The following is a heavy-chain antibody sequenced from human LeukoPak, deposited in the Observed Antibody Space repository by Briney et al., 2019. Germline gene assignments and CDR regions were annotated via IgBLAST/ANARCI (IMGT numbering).Heavy chain of an antibody. CDR1: GGSISSNH. D-gene: IGHD6-19*01. CDR2: VRNSGST. CDR3: ARHRSLVTGTGVFDL. J-gene: IGHJ3*01. Sequence: KPSETLSLTCTVSGGSISSNHWGWIRQPPGKGLEWIGYVRNSGSTNYNASFKSRVTISVDTSKNQVFLQLSSVTAADTAVYYCARHRSLVTGTGVFDLWGQGTMVPVSS. V-gene: IGHV4-59*08.